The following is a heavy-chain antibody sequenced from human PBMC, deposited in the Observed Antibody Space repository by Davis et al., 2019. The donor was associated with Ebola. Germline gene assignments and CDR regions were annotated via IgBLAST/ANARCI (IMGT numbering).Heavy chain of an antibody. CDR2: LSGSGGTT. Sequence: GGSLRLSCAAPVITFSSYAMTWVRQAPGKGLEWVPALSGSGGTTYYAGSVKGRLTFSRDNSKKTLYLQMNSLRAEDPAVYYCARSGLSFGVVKYHYGMDVWGKGTTVTVSS. V-gene: IGHV3-23*01. CDR1: VITFSSYA. J-gene: IGHJ6*04. D-gene: IGHD3-3*01. CDR3: ARSGLSFGVVKYHYGMDV.